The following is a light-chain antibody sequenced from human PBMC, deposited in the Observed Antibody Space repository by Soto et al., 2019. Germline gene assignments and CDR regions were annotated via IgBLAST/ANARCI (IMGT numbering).Light chain of an antibody. Sequence: QSALTQPRSVSASPGQSVTISCTGSSSDVGNYNYVSWYQQHPGKAPKLMIYDVTKRPSRVPDRFSGSKSGNTASLTISGLQAEDEADYHCCSYAGTYTFVLFGGGTKLTVL. CDR1: SSDVGNYNY. V-gene: IGLV2-11*01. CDR3: CSYAGTYTFVL. CDR2: DVT. J-gene: IGLJ2*01.